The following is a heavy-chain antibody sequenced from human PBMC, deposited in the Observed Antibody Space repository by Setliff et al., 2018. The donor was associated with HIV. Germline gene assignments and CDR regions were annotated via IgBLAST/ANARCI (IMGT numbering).Heavy chain of an antibody. CDR2: ILSTGERT. D-gene: IGHD3-22*01. Sequence: PGGSLRLSCAASGFTFSNYAMSWVRQAPGEGLEWVSAILSTGERTFYADSAKGRFTISRDNSKNTVYLQMNSLRAEDTAEYYCAKELAASGLGYFDSWGRGILVTVS. CDR1: GFTFSNYA. J-gene: IGHJ4*02. V-gene: IGHV3-23*01. CDR3: AKELAASGLGYFDS.